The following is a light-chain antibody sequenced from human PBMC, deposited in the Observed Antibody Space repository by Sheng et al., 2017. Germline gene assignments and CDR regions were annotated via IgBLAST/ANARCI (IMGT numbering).Light chain of an antibody. CDR3: QQYYSTHRT. V-gene: IGKV3-15*01. Sequence: EIVMTQSPATLSVSPGERATLSCRASLSVSSNLAWYQQKPGQAPRLLIYGASTRATGIPARFSGSGSGTEFTLSISSLQSEDVAVYYCQQYYSTHRTFGQGTKLEIK. J-gene: IGKJ2*01. CDR2: GAS. CDR1: LSVSSN.